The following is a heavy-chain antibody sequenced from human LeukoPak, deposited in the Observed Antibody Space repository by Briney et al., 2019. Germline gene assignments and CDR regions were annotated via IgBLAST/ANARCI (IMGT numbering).Heavy chain of an antibody. D-gene: IGHD6-13*01. CDR3: AKDAHGYSSSWPFDY. Sequence: GASVKVSCKASGYTFTSYGISWVRQAPGQGLEWMGWISAYNGNTDYAQKLQGRVTMTTDTSTSTAYMELRSLGSDDTAVYYCAKDAHGYSSSWPFDYWGQGTLVTVSS. CDR2: ISAYNGNT. J-gene: IGHJ4*02. V-gene: IGHV1-18*01. CDR1: GYTFTSYG.